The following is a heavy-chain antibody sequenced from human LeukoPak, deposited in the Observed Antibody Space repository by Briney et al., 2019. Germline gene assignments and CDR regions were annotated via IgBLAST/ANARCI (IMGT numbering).Heavy chain of an antibody. V-gene: IGHV4-31*03. J-gene: IGHJ4*02. CDR2: IYYSGST. D-gene: IGHD1-26*01. CDR1: GGSISSGGYY. Sequence: SETLSLTCTVSGGSISSGGYYWSWIRQHPGKGLEWIGYIYYSGSTYYNPSLKSRVTIAVDTSKNQFSLRLSSVTAADTAVYYCARRSEWELPHFDCWGQGTLVTVSS. CDR3: ARRSEWELPHFDC.